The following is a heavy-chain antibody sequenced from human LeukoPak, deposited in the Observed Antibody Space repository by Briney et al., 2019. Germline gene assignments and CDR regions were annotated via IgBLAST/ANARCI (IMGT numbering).Heavy chain of an antibody. V-gene: IGHV3-7*04. J-gene: IGHJ4*02. Sequence: PGGSLRLSCAASGFTFSSYWMTWVRQAPGKGLEWVADINQEGSEKYYVDSVKGRFTISRDNAKNSLYLQMNSLRAEDTAVYYCARNPLRRFDYWGQGTLVTVSP. CDR3: ARNPLRRFDY. CDR1: GFTFSSYW. CDR2: INQEGSEK.